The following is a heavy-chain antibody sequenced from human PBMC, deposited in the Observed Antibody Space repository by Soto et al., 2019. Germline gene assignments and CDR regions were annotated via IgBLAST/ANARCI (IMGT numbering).Heavy chain of an antibody. CDR2: IMPIIGVT. CDR1: GDTFNSYV. V-gene: IGHV1-69*17. CDR3: ARESLGAKGADH. D-gene: IGHD3-16*01. J-gene: IGHJ4*02. Sequence: QVQLVQSGAEVKRPGSSVKVSCESSGDTFNSYVISWVRQAPGQGLEWMGGIMPIIGVTHYAQKFQGRVTISALSSTGTAYMELTNLGFEDTALYYCARESLGAKGADHWGEGTLVTVSS.